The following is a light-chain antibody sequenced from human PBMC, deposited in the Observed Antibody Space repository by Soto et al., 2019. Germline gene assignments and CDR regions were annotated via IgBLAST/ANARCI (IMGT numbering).Light chain of an antibody. J-gene: IGLJ3*02. CDR1: CSDIGSNNY. CDR3: SSYTTTTRL. CDR2: EVS. V-gene: IGLV2-14*01. Sequence: QSVLTQPASVSGSPGQSITISCIGTCSDIGSNNYVSWFQQRPGKAPTLIIYEVSNRPSGVSTHFSGSKSGNTASLTISGLLPEDEAEYYCSSYTTTTRLFGGGTKLTVL.